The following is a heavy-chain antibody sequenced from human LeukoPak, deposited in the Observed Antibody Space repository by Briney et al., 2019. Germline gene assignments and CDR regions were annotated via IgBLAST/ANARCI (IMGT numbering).Heavy chain of an antibody. V-gene: IGHV4-34*01. Sequence: SETLSLTCAVYGGSFSGYYWSWIRQPPWKGLEWIGEINHSGSTNYNPSLKSRVTISVDTSKNQFSLKLSSVTAADTAVYYCARGLSGSYYRTLDYWGQGTLVTVSS. CDR3: ARGLSGSYYRTLDY. CDR1: GGSFSGYY. D-gene: IGHD1-26*01. CDR2: INHSGST. J-gene: IGHJ4*02.